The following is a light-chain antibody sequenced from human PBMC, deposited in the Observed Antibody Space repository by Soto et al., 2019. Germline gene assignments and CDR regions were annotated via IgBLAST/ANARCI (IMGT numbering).Light chain of an antibody. Sequence: DIQMTQSPSTLSASVGDRVTITCRASQSINNWLAWYQQKPGKAPKLLIYKASSLESRVPSRFSGSGSGTEFTLTISSLQPDDFATYYCQQYNSFRTFGQGTKVDIK. CDR3: QQYNSFRT. J-gene: IGKJ1*01. CDR1: QSINNW. V-gene: IGKV1-5*03. CDR2: KAS.